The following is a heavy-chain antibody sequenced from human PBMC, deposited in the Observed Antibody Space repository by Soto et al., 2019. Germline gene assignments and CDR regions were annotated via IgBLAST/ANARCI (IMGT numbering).Heavy chain of an antibody. Sequence: EVQLLESGGGLVQPGGSLRLSCAASGFTFSNYAVTWVRQAPGKGLEWVSTISGSGGSTYYADSVKGRFTISRDHSKNTLDLQMNSLRAEDTAVYYCAKEQGSSWYEIDYWGQGTLVTVSS. V-gene: IGHV3-23*01. CDR2: ISGSGGST. J-gene: IGHJ4*02. CDR1: GFTFSNYA. D-gene: IGHD6-13*01. CDR3: AKEQGSSWYEIDY.